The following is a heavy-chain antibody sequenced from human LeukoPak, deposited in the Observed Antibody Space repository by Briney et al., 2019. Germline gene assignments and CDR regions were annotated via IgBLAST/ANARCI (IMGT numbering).Heavy chain of an antibody. D-gene: IGHD3-22*01. CDR3: ARDRQYDSSGYYFGRSDFDY. CDR2: IKQDGSEK. V-gene: IGHV3-7*01. J-gene: IGHJ4*02. CDR1: GLTFSSYW. Sequence: GGSLRLSCAASGLTFSSYWMSWVRQAPGKGLEWVANIKQDGSEKYYVDSVKGRFTISRDNAKNSLYLQMNSLRAEDTAVYYCARDRQYDSSGYYFGRSDFDYWGQGTLVTVSS.